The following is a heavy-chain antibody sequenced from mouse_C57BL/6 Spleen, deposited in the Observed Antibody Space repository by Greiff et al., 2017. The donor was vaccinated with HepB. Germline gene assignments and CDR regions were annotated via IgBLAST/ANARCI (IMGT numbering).Heavy chain of an antibody. D-gene: IGHD1-1*01. CDR1: GFTFTDYY. CDR2: IRNKANGYTT. V-gene: IGHV7-3*01. CDR3: ASLDYYGSSYGFAY. J-gene: IGHJ3*01. Sequence: EVHLVESGGGLVQPGGSLSLSCAASGFTFTDYYMSWVRQPPGKALEWLGFIRNKANGYTTEYSASVKCRFTISSDNSQSILYLQMNALRADDSATYYCASLDYYGSSYGFAYWGQGTLVTVSA.